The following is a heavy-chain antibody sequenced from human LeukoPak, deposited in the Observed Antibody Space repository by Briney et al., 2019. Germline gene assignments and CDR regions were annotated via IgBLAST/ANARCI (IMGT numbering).Heavy chain of an antibody. V-gene: IGHV3-15*01. J-gene: IGHJ4*02. CDR2: IKSKSEGETT. CDR3: ATPPGYWGSAPFDF. D-gene: IGHD7-27*01. CDR1: GITFGSFA. Sequence: SGGSLRLSCAASGITFGSFAFSWVRQAPGKGLEWVGHIKSKSEGETTDFAAPVKGRFTISRDDSKNTVYLQMNSLKTEDTAVYYCATPPGYWGSAPFDFWGQGTLVTVSS.